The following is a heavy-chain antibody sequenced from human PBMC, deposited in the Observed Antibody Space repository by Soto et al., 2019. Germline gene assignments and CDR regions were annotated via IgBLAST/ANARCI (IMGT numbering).Heavy chain of an antibody. CDR2: MNPDSGNT. J-gene: IGHJ5*02. V-gene: IGHV1-8*01. D-gene: IGHD1-20*01. Sequence: SVKVSCKASGYTFTSYDINWVRQATGQGLEWMGWMNPDSGNTGYAQKFQGRVTITADESTSTAYMELSSLRSEDTAVYYCGHPTFKGGIPVDPWGQGTLVTVSS. CDR3: GHPTFKGGIPVDP. CDR1: GYTFTSYD.